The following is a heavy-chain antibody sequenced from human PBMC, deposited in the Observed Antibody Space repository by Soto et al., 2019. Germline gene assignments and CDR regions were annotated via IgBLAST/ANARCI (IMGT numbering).Heavy chain of an antibody. CDR1: SGSISSSNW. D-gene: IGHD3-3*01. V-gene: IGHV4-4*02. J-gene: IGHJ5*02. Sequence: SETLSLTCAVSSGSISSSNWWSWVRQPPGKGLEWIGEIYHSGSTNYNPSLKSRVTISVDKSKNQFSLKLSSVTAADTAVYYCARARYYDFWSGPTQGFDPWGQGTLVTVSS. CDR3: ARARYYDFWSGPTQGFDP. CDR2: IYHSGST.